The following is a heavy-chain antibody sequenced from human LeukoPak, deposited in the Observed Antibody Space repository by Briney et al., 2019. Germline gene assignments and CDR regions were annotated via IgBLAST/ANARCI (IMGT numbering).Heavy chain of an antibody. CDR1: GGTFSSYT. CDR2: IIPILGIA. V-gene: IGHV1-69*02. D-gene: IGHD3-9*01. Sequence: SVKVSCKASGGTFSSYTISWVRQAPGQGLEWMGRIIPILGIANYAQKFQGRVTITADKSTSTAYMELSSLRSEDTAVYYCARGTSSTPHYDILTGPREWFDPWGQGTLVTVSS. J-gene: IGHJ5*02. CDR3: ARGTSSTPHYDILTGPREWFDP.